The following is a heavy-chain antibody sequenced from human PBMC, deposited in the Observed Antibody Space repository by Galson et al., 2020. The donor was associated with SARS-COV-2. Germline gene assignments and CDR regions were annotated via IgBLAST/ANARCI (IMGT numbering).Heavy chain of an antibody. D-gene: IGHD3-3*01. CDR2: IYYSGST. V-gene: IGHV4-31*03. J-gene: IGHJ3*02. Sequence: SEPLSLPCTVSGGSISSGGYHWSWIRQHPGKGLEWIGYIYYSGSTYYNPSLKSRVTISVDTSKNQFSLKLSSVTAADTAVYYCARAEGRITRFGVVLGAFDIWGQGTMVTVSS. CDR3: ARAEGRITRFGVVLGAFDI. CDR1: GGSISSGGYH.